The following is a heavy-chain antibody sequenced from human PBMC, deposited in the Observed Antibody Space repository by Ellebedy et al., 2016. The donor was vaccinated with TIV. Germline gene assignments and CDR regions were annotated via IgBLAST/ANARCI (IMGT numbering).Heavy chain of an antibody. D-gene: IGHD2-2*01. CDR1: GFIFSDYY. J-gene: IGHJ5*02. Sequence: GESLKISCAASGFIFSDYYMSWIRQAPGKGLEWLSYISNSGTAIYYADSVKGRFTISRDNAKHSLYLQMNSLRADDTAVYYCARDTRYIDHQHNWFDPWGQGTLVIVSS. CDR3: ARDTRYIDHQHNWFDP. V-gene: IGHV3-11*01. CDR2: ISNSGTAI.